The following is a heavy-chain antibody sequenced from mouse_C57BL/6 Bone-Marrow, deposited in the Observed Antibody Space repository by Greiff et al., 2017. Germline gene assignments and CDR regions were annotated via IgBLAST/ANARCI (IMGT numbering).Heavy chain of an antibody. CDR2: IWSGGST. CDR3: ARNFYYGYDAGFAY. D-gene: IGHD2-2*01. CDR1: GFSLTSYG. V-gene: IGHV2-2*01. J-gene: IGHJ3*01. Sequence: VQLQQSGPGLVQPSQSLSITCTVSGFSLTSYGVHWVRQSPGKGLEWLGVIWSGGSTDYNAAFISRLSISKDNSKSQVFFKMNCLQADDTAIYYCARNFYYGYDAGFAYWGQGTLVTVSA.